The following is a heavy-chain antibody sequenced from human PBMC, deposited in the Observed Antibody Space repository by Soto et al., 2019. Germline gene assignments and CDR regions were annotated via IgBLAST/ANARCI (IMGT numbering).Heavy chain of an antibody. CDR2: IRGSGGST. Sequence: EVQVLESGGGLVQPGGSLRLSCEASGFTFSSYDMSWVRQAPGKGLEWVSGIRGSGGSTYYADSVKGRFTISRDNSKDTLYLQMNSLRADDTAVYYCVKSFGDSDYWGQGTLVTVSS. CDR1: GFTFSSYD. CDR3: VKSFGDSDY. D-gene: IGHD4-17*01. J-gene: IGHJ4*02. V-gene: IGHV3-23*01.